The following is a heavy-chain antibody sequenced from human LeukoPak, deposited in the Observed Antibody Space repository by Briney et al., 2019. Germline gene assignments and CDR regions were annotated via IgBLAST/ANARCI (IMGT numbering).Heavy chain of an antibody. Sequence: GGSLRLSXAASGFTFSSYSMNWVRQAPGKGLEWVSYISSSSSTIYYADSVKGRFTISRDNAKNSLYLQTNSLRAEDTAVYYCARAWIQPTFDYWGQGTLVTVSS. CDR3: ARAWIQPTFDY. V-gene: IGHV3-48*01. D-gene: IGHD1-1*01. CDR2: ISSSSSTI. CDR1: GFTFSSYS. J-gene: IGHJ4*02.